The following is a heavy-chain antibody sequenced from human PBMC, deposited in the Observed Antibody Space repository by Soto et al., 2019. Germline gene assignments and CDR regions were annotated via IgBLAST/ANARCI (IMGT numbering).Heavy chain of an antibody. V-gene: IGHV1-3*01. Sequence: QVQLVQSGTEVKKPGASVKVSCKASGYTFTSYGIHWVRQAPGQRLEWLGWINAANGDTKYSPKVQGRVTMTRDTSARTAYMELSSLRSEDTAVYYCVRRHVSATGIDWFDPWGQGTLVTVSS. J-gene: IGHJ5*02. CDR2: INAANGDT. D-gene: IGHD6-13*01. CDR1: GYTFTSYG. CDR3: VRRHVSATGIDWFDP.